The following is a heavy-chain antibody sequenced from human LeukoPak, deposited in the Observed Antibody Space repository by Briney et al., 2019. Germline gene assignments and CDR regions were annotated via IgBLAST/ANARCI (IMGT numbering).Heavy chain of an antibody. CDR1: GFTLSSYG. Sequence: GGSLRLSCAASGFTLSSYGIHWVRQAPGKGLEWVSFMRDNGRDKYYRDPVKDRFTTSRDNSKSTLYLQMNSLRVEDTAVYYCTSRTGAIWGQGTMVTVSS. V-gene: IGHV3-30*02. J-gene: IGHJ3*01. D-gene: IGHD7-27*01. CDR2: MRDNGRDK. CDR3: TSRTGAI.